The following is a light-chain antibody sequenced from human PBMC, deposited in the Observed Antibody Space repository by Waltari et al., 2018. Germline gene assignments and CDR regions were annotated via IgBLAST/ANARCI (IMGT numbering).Light chain of an antibody. V-gene: IGKV3-20*01. CDR1: QSVSSSY. CDR3: QHYGISPPGL. Sequence: EIVLTQSPGTLSLSPGERATLSCRASQSVSSSYLAWYHQKPGQAPRLRMYGASSRATGIPDRFSGSGSGTDFTLTISRLEPEDFAVYYCQHYGISPPGLFGPGTKVDIK. J-gene: IGKJ3*01. CDR2: GAS.